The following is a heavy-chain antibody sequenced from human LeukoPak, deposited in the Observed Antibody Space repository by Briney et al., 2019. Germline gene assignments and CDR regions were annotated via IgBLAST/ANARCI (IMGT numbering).Heavy chain of an antibody. V-gene: IGHV3-33*06. CDR3: AKEWVRGVRGYYYYYMDV. CDR1: GFTFSSYG. J-gene: IGHJ6*03. D-gene: IGHD3-10*01. Sequence: GSLRLSCAASGFTFSSYGMHWVRQAPGKGLEWVAVIWYDGSNKYYADSVKGRFTISRDNSKNTLYLQMNSLRAEDTAVYYCAKEWVRGVRGYYYYYMDVWGKGTTVTVSS. CDR2: IWYDGSNK.